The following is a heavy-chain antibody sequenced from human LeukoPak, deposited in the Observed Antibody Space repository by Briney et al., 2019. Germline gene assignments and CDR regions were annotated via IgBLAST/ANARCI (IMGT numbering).Heavy chain of an antibody. CDR1: GGSISSGGYY. J-gene: IGHJ5*02. D-gene: IGHD3-10*01. CDR2: IYHSGST. Sequence: SETLSLTCTVSGGSISSGGYYWSWIRQPPGKGLEWIGYIYHSGSTYYNPALKSRVTISVDTSKNQFSLKLSSVTAADTAVYYCARDYYGSGSYYTWGQGTLVTVSS. CDR3: ARDYYGSGSYYT. V-gene: IGHV4-30-2*05.